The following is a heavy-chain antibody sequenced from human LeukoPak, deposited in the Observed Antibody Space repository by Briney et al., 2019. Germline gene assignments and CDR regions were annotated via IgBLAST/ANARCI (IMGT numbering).Heavy chain of an antibody. V-gene: IGHV4-39*07. CDR3: ASQLIVVVPADNMGAFDI. J-gene: IGHJ3*02. Sequence: SETLSLTCSVSGGSISSSSYYWGWIRQPPGKGLEWIGSIYYSGSTYYNPSLKSRVTISVDTSKNQFSLKLSSVTAADTAVYYCASQLIVVVPADNMGAFDIWGQGTMVTVSS. CDR2: IYYSGST. D-gene: IGHD2-2*01. CDR1: GGSISSSSYY.